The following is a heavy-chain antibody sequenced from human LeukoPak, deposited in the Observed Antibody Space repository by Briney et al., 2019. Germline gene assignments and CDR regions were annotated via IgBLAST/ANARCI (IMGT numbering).Heavy chain of an antibody. D-gene: IGHD6-6*01. CDR3: ARRSLYSISSGITP. V-gene: IGHV4-34*01. J-gene: IGHJ5*02. CDR1: SGSFNGYY. CDR2: ISQSGST. Sequence: SETLSLICAVYSGSFNGYYWNWIRQPPGKGLEWIGDISQSGSTNYNPSLKSRVTISVDTSKNQVSLRLNSVTAADTAVYYCARRSLYSISSGITPWGQGTLVTVSS.